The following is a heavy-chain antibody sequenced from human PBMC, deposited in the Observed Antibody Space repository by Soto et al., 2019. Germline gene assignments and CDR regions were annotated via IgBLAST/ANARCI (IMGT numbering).Heavy chain of an antibody. D-gene: IGHD3-3*01. V-gene: IGHV1-18*01. CDR2: ISAYNGNT. J-gene: IGHJ6*02. CDR3: ARDWDYDFWSGYLMASYYGMDV. Sequence: ASVKVSCKASGYTFTSYGISWVRQAPGQGLEWMGWISAYNGNTNYAQKLQGRVTMTTDTSTSTAYMELRSLRSDDTAVYYCARDWDYDFWSGYLMASYYGMDVWGQGTTVTVSS. CDR1: GYTFTSYG.